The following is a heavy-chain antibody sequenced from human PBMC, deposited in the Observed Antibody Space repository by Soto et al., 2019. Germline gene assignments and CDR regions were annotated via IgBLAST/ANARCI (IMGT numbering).Heavy chain of an antibody. V-gene: IGHV4-59*01. CDR3: ARDREWELLGDYYYYGMDV. CDR1: GGSISSYY. D-gene: IGHD1-26*01. CDR2: IYYSAST. J-gene: IGHJ6*02. Sequence: QVQLQESGPGLVKPSETLSLTCTVSGGSISSYYWSWIRQPPGKGLEWIGYIYYSASTNYNPSLKSRVTISVDTSKNQFSLKLSSVTAADTAVYYCARDREWELLGDYYYYGMDVWGQGTTVTVSS.